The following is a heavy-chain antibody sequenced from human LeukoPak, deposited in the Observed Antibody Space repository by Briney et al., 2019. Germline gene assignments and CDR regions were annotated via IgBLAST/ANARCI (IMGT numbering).Heavy chain of an antibody. D-gene: IGHD3-10*01. V-gene: IGHV1-2*02. CDR1: GYTFTGYY. Sequence: ASVKVSCKASGYTFTGYYMHWVRQAPGQGLEWMGWINPNSGGTNYAQKFQGRVTMTRDTSISTAYMELSRLRSDDTAVYYCARAPPPHYYGSGSFVYYYYMDVWGKGTTVTVSS. J-gene: IGHJ6*03. CDR3: ARAPPPHYYGSGSFVYYYYMDV. CDR2: INPNSGGT.